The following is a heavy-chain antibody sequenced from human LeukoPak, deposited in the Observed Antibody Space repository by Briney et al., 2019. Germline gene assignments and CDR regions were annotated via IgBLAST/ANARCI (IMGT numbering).Heavy chain of an antibody. J-gene: IGHJ6*02. CDR1: RFTFDDYA. CDR2: ISWNSGSI. Sequence: GRSLRLSCAASRFTFDDYAMHWVRQAPGKGLEWVSGISWNSGSIGYADSVKGRFTISRDNAKNSLYLQMNSLRAEDTALYYCAKDIAGMGGMDVWGQGTTVTVSS. D-gene: IGHD6-13*01. V-gene: IGHV3-9*01. CDR3: AKDIAGMGGMDV.